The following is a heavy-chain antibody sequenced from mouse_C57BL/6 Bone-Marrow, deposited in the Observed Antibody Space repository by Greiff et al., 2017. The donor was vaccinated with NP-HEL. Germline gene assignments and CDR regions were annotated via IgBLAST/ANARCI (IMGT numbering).Heavy chain of an antibody. CDR1: GYTFTSYW. CDR2: IHPNSGST. Sequence: QVQLQQPGAELVKPGASVKLSCKASGYTFTSYWMHWVKQRPGQGLEWIGMIHPNSGSTNYNEKFKSKATLTVDKSSSTAYMQLSSLTSEDSAVYYCARRYYGSSLYYAMDYWGQGTSVTVSS. V-gene: IGHV1-64*01. D-gene: IGHD1-1*01. J-gene: IGHJ4*01. CDR3: ARRYYGSSLYYAMDY.